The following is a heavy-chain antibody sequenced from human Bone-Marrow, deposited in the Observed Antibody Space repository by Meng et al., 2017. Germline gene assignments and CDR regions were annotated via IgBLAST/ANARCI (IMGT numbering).Heavy chain of an antibody. CDR3: ARGLRAARPLLFGY. CDR1: GGSFSGYY. D-gene: IGHD6-6*01. J-gene: IGHJ4*02. V-gene: IGHV4-34*01. Sequence: QGHLQQLGAGLLKPSETLSLTCAVYGGSFSGYYWSWIRQPPGKGLEWIGEINHSGSTNYNPSLKSRVTISVDTSKNQFSLKLSSVTAADTAVYYCARGLRAARPLLFGYWGQGTLVTVSS. CDR2: INHSGST.